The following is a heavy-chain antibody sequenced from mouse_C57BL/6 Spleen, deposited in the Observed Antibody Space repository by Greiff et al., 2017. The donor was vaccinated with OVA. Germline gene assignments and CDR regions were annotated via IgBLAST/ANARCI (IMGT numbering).Heavy chain of an antibody. CDR2: IYPGSGST. Sequence: QVQLQQPGAELVKPGASVKMSCKASGYTFTSYWITWVKQRPGQGLEWIGDIYPGSGSTNYNEKFKSKATLTVDTSSSTAYMQLSSLTSEDSAVYYCARGRTAQAEGDCWGQGTTLTVSS. CDR3: ARGRTAQAEGDC. V-gene: IGHV1-55*01. J-gene: IGHJ2*01. CDR1: GYTFTSYW. D-gene: IGHD3-2*02.